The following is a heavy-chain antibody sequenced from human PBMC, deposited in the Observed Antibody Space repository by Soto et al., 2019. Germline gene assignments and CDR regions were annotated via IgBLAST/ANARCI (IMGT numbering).Heavy chain of an antibody. J-gene: IGHJ1*01. Sequence: GGSLRLSCAASGFTFSSYAMSWVRQAPGKGLEWVSAISGSGGSTYYADSVKGRFTISRDNSKNTLYLQMNSLRAEDTAVYYCAKLIVVVVAATPAEYFQHRGQGTLVTVSS. D-gene: IGHD2-15*01. CDR1: GFTFSSYA. CDR2: ISGSGGST. V-gene: IGHV3-23*01. CDR3: AKLIVVVVAATPAEYFQH.